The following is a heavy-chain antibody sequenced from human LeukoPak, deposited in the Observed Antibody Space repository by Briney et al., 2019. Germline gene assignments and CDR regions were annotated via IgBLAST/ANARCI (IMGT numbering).Heavy chain of an antibody. Sequence: PSETLSLTCTVSDGSISSYYGRGIPQPPGKALVWIGYIYYSGGTNYNRSLKSRVTISVDTSKNQFSLKLNSMTAADTAVYYCARGTNYMGRVFDYWGHGTLVTVSS. CDR3: ARGTNYMGRVFDY. D-gene: IGHD4/OR15-4a*01. CDR1: DGSISSYY. CDR2: IYYSGGT. J-gene: IGHJ4*01. V-gene: IGHV4-59*01.